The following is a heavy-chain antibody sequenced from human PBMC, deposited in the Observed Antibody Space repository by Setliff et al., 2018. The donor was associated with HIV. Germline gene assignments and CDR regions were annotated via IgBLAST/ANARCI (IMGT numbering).Heavy chain of an antibody. CDR3: ARGVAAAGMLMDV. Sequence: SETLSLTCTVSGVSTSIHYWVWIRQPAGRGLEWIGRIHTSDTTRYNPSLQSRVAMSVDTSKNQFSLRLTSVSAADTAVYHCARGVAAAGMLMDVWGKGTTVTVSS. CDR1: GVSTSIHY. V-gene: IGHV4-4*07. D-gene: IGHD6-13*01. J-gene: IGHJ6*03. CDR2: IHTSDTT.